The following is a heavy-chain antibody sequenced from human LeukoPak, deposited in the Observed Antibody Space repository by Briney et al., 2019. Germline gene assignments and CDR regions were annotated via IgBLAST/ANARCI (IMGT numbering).Heavy chain of an antibody. J-gene: IGHJ4*02. V-gene: IGHV3-30*18. CDR1: GFTFSSYG. D-gene: IGHD3-10*01. Sequence: GGSLRLSCAASGFTFSSYGMPWVRQAPGKGLEWVAVISYDGSNKYYADSVKGRFTISRDNSKNTLYLQMNSLRAEDTAVYYCAKSPPVRSTFPMVYWGQGTLVTVSS. CDR3: AKSPPVRSTFPMVY. CDR2: ISYDGSNK.